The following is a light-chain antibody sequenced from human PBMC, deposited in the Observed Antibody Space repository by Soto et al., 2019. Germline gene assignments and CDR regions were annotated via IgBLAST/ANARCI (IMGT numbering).Light chain of an antibody. Sequence: QSALTQPPSASGSPGQSVTISCTGTSSDVGYYNYVSWYQHHPGKAPKLMIYEVTKRPSGVPDRFSDSKSGNTASLTVSGLLFEDEADYYCSSYAGSDHFVFGTGTKLTVL. V-gene: IGLV2-8*01. CDR1: SSDVGYYNY. J-gene: IGLJ1*01. CDR3: SSYAGSDHFV. CDR2: EVT.